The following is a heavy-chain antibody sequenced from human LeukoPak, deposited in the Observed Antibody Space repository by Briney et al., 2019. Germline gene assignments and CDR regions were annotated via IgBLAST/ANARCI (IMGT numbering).Heavy chain of an antibody. CDR2: ISSSGSTI. CDR3: ANGPTSSGYFSYFDY. D-gene: IGHD3-22*01. Sequence: GGSLRLSCAASGFTFSSYEMNWVRQAPGKGLEWVSYISSSGSTIYYADSVKGRFTISRDNAKNSLYLQMNSPRAEDTAVYYCANGPTSSGYFSYFDYWGQGTPVTVSS. CDR1: GFTFSSYE. V-gene: IGHV3-48*03. J-gene: IGHJ4*02.